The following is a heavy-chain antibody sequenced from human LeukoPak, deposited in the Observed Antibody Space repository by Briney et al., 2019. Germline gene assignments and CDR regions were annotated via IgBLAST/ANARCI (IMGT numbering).Heavy chain of an antibody. Sequence: GGSLRLSCAASGFTFTNAWMTWVRQAPGKGLEWVSAISGSGGSTYYADSVKGRFTISRDNSKNTLYLQMNSLRAEDTAVYYCAKRGQLWTWAFDYWGQGTLVTVSS. CDR2: ISGSGGST. CDR1: GFTFTNAW. J-gene: IGHJ4*02. V-gene: IGHV3-23*01. D-gene: IGHD5-18*01. CDR3: AKRGQLWTWAFDY.